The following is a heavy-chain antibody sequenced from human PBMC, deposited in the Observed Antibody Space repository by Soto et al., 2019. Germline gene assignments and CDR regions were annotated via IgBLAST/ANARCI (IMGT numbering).Heavy chain of an antibody. Sequence: GGSLSLSCAASGFTFSNAWMSWVRQAPGKGLEWVGRIKSKTDGGTTDYAAPVKGRFTISRDDSKNTLYLQMNSLKTEDTAVYYCTTVRQVGDYIWGSYRKTGFDPWGQGTLVTVSS. CDR2: IKSKTDGGTT. CDR1: GFTFSNAW. CDR3: TTVRQVGDYIWGSYRKTGFDP. J-gene: IGHJ5*02. D-gene: IGHD3-16*02. V-gene: IGHV3-15*01.